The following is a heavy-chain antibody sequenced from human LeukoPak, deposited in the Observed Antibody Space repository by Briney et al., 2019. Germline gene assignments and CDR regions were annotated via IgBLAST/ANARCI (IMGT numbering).Heavy chain of an antibody. J-gene: IGHJ5*02. D-gene: IGHD3-10*01. CDR1: GGSFSAYY. CDR2: INHSGST. CDR3: ARGTPHYYGSGTYYIGRFDP. V-gene: IGHV4-34*01. Sequence: PSETLSLTCGVYGGSFSAYYWSWIRQPPGKGLEWIGEINHSGSTNYNPSLKSRVTISLDTSKNQFSLKLSSVTAADTAVYYCARGTPHYYGSGTYYIGRFDPWGQGTLVTVSS.